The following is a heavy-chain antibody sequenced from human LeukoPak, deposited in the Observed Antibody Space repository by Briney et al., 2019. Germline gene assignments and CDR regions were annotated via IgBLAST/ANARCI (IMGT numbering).Heavy chain of an antibody. V-gene: IGHV4-34*01. Sequence: PSETLSLTCAVYGGSLSGYYWSWIRQPPGKGLEWIGEINHSGSTNYNPSLKSRVTISVDTSKNQFSLKLSSVTAADTAVYYCARGLRYFDWLYAFDIWGQGTMVTVSS. J-gene: IGHJ3*02. CDR2: INHSGST. CDR3: ARGLRYFDWLYAFDI. CDR1: GGSLSGYY. D-gene: IGHD3-9*01.